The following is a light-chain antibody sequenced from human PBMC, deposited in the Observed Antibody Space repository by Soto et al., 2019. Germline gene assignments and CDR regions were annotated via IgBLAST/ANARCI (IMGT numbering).Light chain of an antibody. CDR2: EVS. CDR1: SSDVGGYNY. Sequence: QSALTQPPSASGSPGQSVTISCTGTSSDVGGYNYVSWYQQHPGKAPKLMIYEVSKRPSGVPDSFSGSKSGNTASLTVSGLQAEDEADYYCSSYVGSNNFVFGTGTKLTVL. J-gene: IGLJ1*01. V-gene: IGLV2-8*01. CDR3: SSYVGSNNFV.